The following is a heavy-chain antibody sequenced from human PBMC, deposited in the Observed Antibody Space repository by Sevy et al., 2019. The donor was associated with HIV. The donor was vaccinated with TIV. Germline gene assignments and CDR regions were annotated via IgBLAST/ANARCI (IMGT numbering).Heavy chain of an antibody. Sequence: SETLPLTCAVYRGSFTGYYWSWIRQPPGKGLEWIGEINHSGSTTYNPTLKSRVTISVDTSKNQFSLRLTSVTAADTAVYYCARGVGNSYGYDPDYWGQGTLVTVSS. CDR1: RGSFTGYY. CDR2: INHSGST. J-gene: IGHJ4*02. D-gene: IGHD5-18*01. V-gene: IGHV4-34*01. CDR3: ARGVGNSYGYDPDY.